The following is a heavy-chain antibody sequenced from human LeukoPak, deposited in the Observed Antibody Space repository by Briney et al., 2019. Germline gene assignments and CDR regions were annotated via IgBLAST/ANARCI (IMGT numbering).Heavy chain of an antibody. V-gene: IGHV1-69*13. CDR2: IIPIFGAV. D-gene: IGHD3-3*01. CDR3: ASGVLEWLPPYYYYGMDV. J-gene: IGHJ6*02. CDR1: EDIFSAYA. Sequence: ASVRVSCKASEDIFSAYALTWVRQAPGQGLEWMGGIIPIFGAVDYAQTFQGRVSITAVQSTSTAYMELSSLRSEDTAVYYCASGVLEWLPPYYYYGMDVWGQGTTVTVSS.